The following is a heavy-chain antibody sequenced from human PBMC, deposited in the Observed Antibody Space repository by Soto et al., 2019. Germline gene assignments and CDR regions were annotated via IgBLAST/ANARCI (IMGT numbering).Heavy chain of an antibody. Sequence: QVQLVESGGGVVQPGRSLRLSCAASGITLSNYGMHWVRQAPGKGLEWVAVIWHDGSIKYYADSVRGRFTISRDDSKNTLYLQMNSLRAEDTAVYYCAIQEYRNSWYEFRFDPWGQGTLVTVSS. CDR1: GITLSNYG. V-gene: IGHV3-33*01. D-gene: IGHD6-13*01. J-gene: IGHJ5*02. CDR2: IWHDGSIK. CDR3: AIQEYRNSWYEFRFDP.